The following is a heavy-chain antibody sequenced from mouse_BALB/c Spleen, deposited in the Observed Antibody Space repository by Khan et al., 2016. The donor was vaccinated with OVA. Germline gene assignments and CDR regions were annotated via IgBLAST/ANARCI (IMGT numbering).Heavy chain of an antibody. CDR2: IFPGTGTT. Sequence: QVQLKQSGAEVVKPGASVNLSCKTSGYTFTNYWIQWVQQRPGQGLGWIGEIFPGTGTTYYNENFKDKATLTIDTSSTTPYMQLSSLTSEDSAVECCARVYCGNYEFAYWGQATLVTVSA. D-gene: IGHD2-1*01. CDR1: GYTFTNYW. CDR3: ARVYCGNYEFAY. V-gene: IGHV1S132*01. J-gene: IGHJ3*01.